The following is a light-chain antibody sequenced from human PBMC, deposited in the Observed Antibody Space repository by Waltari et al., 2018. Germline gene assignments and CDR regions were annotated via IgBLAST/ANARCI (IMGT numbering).Light chain of an antibody. Sequence: SYDLTQPPSVSVSPGQTARITCSGDALPKRYAYWYQQKSGQAPVLVIYEDKKRASGTPERFSGSSSGTTATLNISGAQVEDEADYYCYSTDTSGNHRVFGGGTKLTVL. CDR1: ALPKRY. J-gene: IGLJ3*02. V-gene: IGLV3-10*01. CDR3: YSTDTSGNHRV. CDR2: EDK.